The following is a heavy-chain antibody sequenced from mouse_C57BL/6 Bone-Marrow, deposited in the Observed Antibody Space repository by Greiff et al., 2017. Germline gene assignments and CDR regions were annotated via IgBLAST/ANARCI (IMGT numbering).Heavy chain of an antibody. CDR1: GYTFTSYG. Sequence: QVQLKESGAELARPGASVKLSCKASGYTFTSYGISWVKQRTGQGLEWIGEIYPRSGNTYYNEKFKGKATLTADESSSTAYMELRSLTSEDSAVYFCEHYYGSSSWYFDVWGTGTTVTVSS. J-gene: IGHJ1*03. V-gene: IGHV1-81*01. CDR3: EHYYGSSSWYFDV. CDR2: IYPRSGNT. D-gene: IGHD1-1*01.